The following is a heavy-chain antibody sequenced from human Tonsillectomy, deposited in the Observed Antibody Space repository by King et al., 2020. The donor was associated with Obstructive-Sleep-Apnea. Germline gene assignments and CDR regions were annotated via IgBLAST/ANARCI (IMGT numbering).Heavy chain of an antibody. CDR2: IYWDDDE. CDR1: GFSLSTSGVA. V-gene: IGHV2-5*02. Sequence: ITLKESGPTLVKPTQTLTLTCTFSGFSLSTSGVAVGWIRQPPGKALEWLALIYWDDDERYSPSLKSRLTITKDASKTQVVLTMTNMDPVDTATYYCAHRNDGDNYRGFDYWGQGTLVTVSA. CDR3: AHRNDGDNYRGFDY. J-gene: IGHJ4*02. D-gene: IGHD5-24*01.